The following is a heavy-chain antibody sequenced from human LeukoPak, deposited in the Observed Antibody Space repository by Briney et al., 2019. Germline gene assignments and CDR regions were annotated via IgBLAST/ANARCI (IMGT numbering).Heavy chain of an antibody. CDR2: INADGTTT. Sequence: PGGSLRLSCAASGFTFGNSWVHWVRQAPGKGLVWDSLINADGTTTTYADSVKGRFTISRDNARNTVSLQMNSLTIEDTAVYYCVVVVEPPGSDGLDVWGQGTMIAVSS. CDR3: VVVVEPPGSDGLDV. CDR1: GFTFGNSW. D-gene: IGHD1-14*01. V-gene: IGHV3-74*01. J-gene: IGHJ3*01.